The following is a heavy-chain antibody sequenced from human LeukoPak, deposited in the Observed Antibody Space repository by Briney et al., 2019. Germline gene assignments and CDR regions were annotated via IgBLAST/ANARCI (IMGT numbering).Heavy chain of an antibody. CDR2: ISPDGSAK. CDR1: GFTFSHHW. CDR3: ARDYNWGWGP. D-gene: IGHD1-1*01. V-gene: IGHV3-7*01. J-gene: IGHJ5*02. Sequence: GGSLRLSCGASGFTFSHHWMSWVRQASGKGLEWMANISPDGSAKFYVDSVKGRFTISRDNAKSSLYLQLNSLRAEDTAVYYCARDYNWGWGPWGQGTLVTVSS.